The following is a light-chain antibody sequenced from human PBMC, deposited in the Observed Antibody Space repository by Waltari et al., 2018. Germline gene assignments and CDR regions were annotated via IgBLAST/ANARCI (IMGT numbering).Light chain of an antibody. CDR2: QDN. Sequence: SYELIQPPSVSVSPGQTASITCSGDKLEDKYACWYQQKQGQSPVLVIYQDNKRTSGIPERFAGSISGNTATLTISGTQAMDEADYYCQAWDSSTVVFGGGTKLTVL. CDR3: QAWDSSTVV. V-gene: IGLV3-1*01. J-gene: IGLJ2*01. CDR1: KLEDKY.